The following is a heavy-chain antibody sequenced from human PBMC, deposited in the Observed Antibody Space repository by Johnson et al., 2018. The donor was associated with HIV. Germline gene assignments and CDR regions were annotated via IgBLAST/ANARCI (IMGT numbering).Heavy chain of an antibody. V-gene: IGHV3-9*01. CDR1: GFTFDDYA. CDR2: ISWNSGSI. CDR3: AKGGNGYGGAFDI. D-gene: IGHD1-1*01. Sequence: EVQLVESGGGLVQPGRSLRLSCAASGFTFDDYAMHWVRQAPGKGLEWVSGISWNSGSIGYADSVKGRFTISRDNAKNSLYLQMNSLRAEDTALYYCAKGGNGYGGAFDIWGQGTMVTVSS. J-gene: IGHJ3*02.